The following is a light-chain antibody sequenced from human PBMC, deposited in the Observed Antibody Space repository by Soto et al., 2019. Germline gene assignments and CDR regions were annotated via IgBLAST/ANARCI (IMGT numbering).Light chain of an antibody. CDR3: QQYDGPPLSSGT. Sequence: EIVLTQSPGTLSLSPGERATLSCRASQPLSVNSLAWYQQKPGRAPRLLIYAASTRATDIPQRFSGSGSGTDFALTISSLEPEDIGIYYCQQYDGPPLSSGTFGQGTKVDIK. J-gene: IGKJ1*01. V-gene: IGKV3-20*01. CDR2: AAS. CDR1: QPLSVNS.